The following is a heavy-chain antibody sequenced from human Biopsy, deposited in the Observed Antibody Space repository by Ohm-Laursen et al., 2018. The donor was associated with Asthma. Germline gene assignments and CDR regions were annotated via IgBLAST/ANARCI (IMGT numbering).Heavy chain of an antibody. D-gene: IGHD6-13*01. CDR1: PGSINDYY. CDR2: VHSTGST. CDR3: VRAISTWSQSEPHYFDH. J-gene: IGHJ4*02. V-gene: IGHV4-59*01. Sequence: GTLSLTCTVSPGSINDYYWNWIRQFPGKGLEWIGYVHSTGSTRFNPSLKSRLTISVDTSVDQVSLKLTSVTAADTAVYYCVRAISTWSQSEPHYFDHWGQGTLVTVSS.